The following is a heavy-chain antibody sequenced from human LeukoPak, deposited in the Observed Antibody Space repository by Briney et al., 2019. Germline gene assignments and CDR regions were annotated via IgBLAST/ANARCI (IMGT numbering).Heavy chain of an antibody. V-gene: IGHV1-69*02. CDR3: ARGSRSSIDY. J-gene: IGHJ4*02. D-gene: IGHD6-6*01. CDR1: GGTFSSYT. CDR2: IIPILGIA. Sequence: SVKVSCKASGGTFSSYTISWVRQAPGQGLEWMGRIIPILGIANYAQKFQGRVTITAVKSTSTAYMELSSLRSEDAAVYYCARGSRSSIDYWGQGTLVTVSS.